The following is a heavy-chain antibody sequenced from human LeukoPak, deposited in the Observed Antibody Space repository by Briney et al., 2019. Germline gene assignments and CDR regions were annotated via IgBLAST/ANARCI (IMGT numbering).Heavy chain of an antibody. CDR1: GFTFATYA. V-gene: IGHV3-23*01. CDR3: AKGRHKYYYYYGMDV. CDR2: ISGSGNSA. J-gene: IGHJ6*02. Sequence: GGSLRLSCTASGFTFATYAMSWVRQAPGKGLEWVSVISGSGNSADYADSVKGRFTISRDNSKNTLYLQMNSLRAEDTAVYYCAKGRHKYYYYYGMDVWGQGTTVTVSS.